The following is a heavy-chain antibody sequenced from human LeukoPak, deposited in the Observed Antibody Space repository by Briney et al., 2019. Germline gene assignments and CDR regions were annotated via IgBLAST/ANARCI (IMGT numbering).Heavy chain of an antibody. CDR2: ISYDGSNK. CDR1: GFTFSSYG. Sequence: PGRSLRLSCAASGFTFSSYGMHWVRQAPGKGLEWVAVISYDGSNKYYADSVKGRFTISRDNSKNTLYLQMNSLRAEDTAVYYCAKATPSSYGDYGMDVWGQGTTVTVSS. J-gene: IGHJ6*02. CDR3: AKATPSSYGDYGMDV. V-gene: IGHV3-30*18. D-gene: IGHD4-17*01.